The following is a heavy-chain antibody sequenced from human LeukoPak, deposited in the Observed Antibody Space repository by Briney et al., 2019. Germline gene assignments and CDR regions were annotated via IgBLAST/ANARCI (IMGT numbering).Heavy chain of an antibody. CDR3: ARRRLQWLVRHDAFDI. CDR1: GGSISSYY. J-gene: IGHJ3*02. CDR2: IYYSGST. V-gene: IGHV4-59*08. Sequence: SETLSLTCTASGGSISSYYWSWIRQPPGKGLEWIGYIYYSGSTNYNPSLKSRVTISVDTSKNQFSLKLSSVTAADTAVYYCARRRLQWLVRHDAFDIWGQGTMVTVSS. D-gene: IGHD6-19*01.